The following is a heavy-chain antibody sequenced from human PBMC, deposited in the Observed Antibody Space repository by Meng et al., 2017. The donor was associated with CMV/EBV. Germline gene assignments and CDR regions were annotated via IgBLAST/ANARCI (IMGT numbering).Heavy chain of an antibody. CDR3: VFEGVDILTGSYKKFFDS. J-gene: IGHJ4*02. Sequence: GGSLRLSCAASGFTVSSNYMSWVRQAPGKGLEWVSVIYSGGSTYYADSVKGRFTITADKSTSTTYMDLSSLTSEDAAVYYCVFEGVDILTGSYKKFFDSWGQGTLVTVSS. CDR2: IYSGGST. D-gene: IGHD3-9*01. V-gene: IGHV3-53*05. CDR1: GFTVSSNY.